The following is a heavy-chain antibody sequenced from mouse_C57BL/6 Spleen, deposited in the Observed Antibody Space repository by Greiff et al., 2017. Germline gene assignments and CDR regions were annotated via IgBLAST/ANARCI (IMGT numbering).Heavy chain of an antibody. CDR3: ARSPLYYGYFDY. V-gene: IGHV1-20*01. D-gene: IGHD2-1*01. Sequence: EVQLQESGPELVKPGDSVKISCKASGYSFTGYFMNWVMQSHGKSLEWIGRINPYNGDTFYNQKFKGKATLTVDKSSSTAHMELRSLASEDSAVXYCARSPLYYGYFDYWGQGTTLTVSS. CDR1: GYSFTGYF. CDR2: INPYNGDT. J-gene: IGHJ2*01.